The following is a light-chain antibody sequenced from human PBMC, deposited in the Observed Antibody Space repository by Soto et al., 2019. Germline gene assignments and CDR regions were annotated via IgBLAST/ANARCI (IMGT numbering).Light chain of an antibody. J-gene: IGLJ3*02. CDR1: SSDIGYYNY. V-gene: IGLV2-14*01. CDR2: QVS. Sequence: QSALTQPASVSGSPGQPITISCAGTSSDIGYYNYVSWYQQHPGKAPKLLIYQVSHRPSGVSNRFSGSKSGYTASLTISGLEDEDDDDYHCTYFTMSNTWVFGGGTKLTVL. CDR3: TYFTMSNTWV.